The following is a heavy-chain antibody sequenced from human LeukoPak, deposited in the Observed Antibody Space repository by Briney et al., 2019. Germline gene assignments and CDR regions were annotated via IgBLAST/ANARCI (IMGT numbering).Heavy chain of an antibody. J-gene: IGHJ4*02. Sequence: RASVKVSCKVSGYTLTELSMHWVRQAPGKGLEWMGGFDPEDGETIYAQKFQGGVTMTEDTSTDTAYMELSSLRSEDTAVYYCATGHYDSSGFAGYWGQGTLVTVSS. CDR3: ATGHYDSSGFAGY. V-gene: IGHV1-24*01. D-gene: IGHD3-22*01. CDR1: GYTLTELS. CDR2: FDPEDGET.